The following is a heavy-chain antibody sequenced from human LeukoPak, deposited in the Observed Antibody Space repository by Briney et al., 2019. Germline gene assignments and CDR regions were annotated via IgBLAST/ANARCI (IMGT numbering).Heavy chain of an antibody. V-gene: IGHV3-23*01. J-gene: IGHJ4*02. CDR1: GFTVSSYA. CDR3: AKAEGYDILTGLDY. Sequence: GGSLRLSCATSGFTVSSYAMSWVRQAPGKGREWVSGIGASGGSKYYADSVKGRFTISRYNSKNTLYLQMNSLRTEDTAVYYCAKAEGYDILTGLDYWGQGTLVTVSS. CDR2: IGASGGSK. D-gene: IGHD3-9*01.